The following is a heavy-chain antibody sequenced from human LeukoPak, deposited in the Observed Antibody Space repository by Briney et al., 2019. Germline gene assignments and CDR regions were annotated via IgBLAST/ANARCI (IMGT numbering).Heavy chain of an antibody. J-gene: IGHJ5*02. Sequence: GGSLRLSCAASGFTFSSYWMHWVRQTPEKGLVWVSRIDTDGSSTIYADSVKGRFTISRDNAKNTLFLQMNSLRAEDTAVYYCARDHPYYGSGSSDWFDPWGQGTLVTVSS. CDR1: GFTFSSYW. V-gene: IGHV3-74*01. CDR3: ARDHPYYGSGSSDWFDP. D-gene: IGHD3-10*01. CDR2: IDTDGSST.